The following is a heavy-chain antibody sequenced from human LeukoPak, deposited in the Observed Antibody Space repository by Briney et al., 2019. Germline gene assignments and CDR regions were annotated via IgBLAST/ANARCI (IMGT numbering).Heavy chain of an antibody. D-gene: IGHD3-10*01. Sequence: PSETLSLTCAVYGGSFSGYYWSWIRQPPGKGLEWIGEINHSGSTNYNPSLKSRVTISVDTSKNQFSLKLSSVTAADTAVYYCASAYGSGSYYEGAPNWVDPWGQGTLVTVSS. CDR2: INHSGST. V-gene: IGHV4-34*01. J-gene: IGHJ5*02. CDR1: GGSFSGYY. CDR3: ASAYGSGSYYEGAPNWVDP.